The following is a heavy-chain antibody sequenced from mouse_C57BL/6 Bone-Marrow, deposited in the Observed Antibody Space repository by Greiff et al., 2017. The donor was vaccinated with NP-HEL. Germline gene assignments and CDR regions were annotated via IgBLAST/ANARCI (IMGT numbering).Heavy chain of an antibody. CDR1: GYTFTSYG. V-gene: IGHV1-81*01. Sequence: QVHVKQSGAELARPGASVKLSCKASGYTFTSYGISWVKQRTGQGLEWIGVINPGSGGTNYNEKFKGKATLTADKSSSTAYMQLSSLTSEDSAVYFCARREDYYADYWGQGTTLTVSS. CDR3: ARREDYYADY. CDR2: INPGSGGT. J-gene: IGHJ2*01.